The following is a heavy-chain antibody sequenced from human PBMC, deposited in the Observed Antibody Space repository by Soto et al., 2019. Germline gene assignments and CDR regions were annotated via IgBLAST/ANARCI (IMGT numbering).Heavy chain of an antibody. J-gene: IGHJ5*02. CDR2: IYHNGST. D-gene: IGHD3-10*01. Sequence: QVQLQESGPGLLKFSETLSLTCTVSGGSINKYYWSWIRQSPGKGLEWIGYIYHNGSTNCNPSLKSRVTMSVDTSKNQVSLKVRSVTAADTAIYYCARHGVINLWFDPWGQGTLVTVSS. CDR1: GGSINKYY. CDR3: ARHGVINLWFDP. V-gene: IGHV4-59*08.